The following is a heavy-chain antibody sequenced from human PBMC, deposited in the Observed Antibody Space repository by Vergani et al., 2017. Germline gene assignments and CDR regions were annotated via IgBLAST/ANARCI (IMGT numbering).Heavy chain of an antibody. CDR1: GFSFNTYG. Sequence: QVQLVKTGGGVVQPGGSLRLYCATSGFSFNTYGAHWVGQAPGKGLEWVAFIGYDGRIKYNVDSVKGRFTISRDTSKKTLSLQMRSLRADDTAVYYCAKEGRENSDYGYFDYWGQGTLVTVSS. J-gene: IGHJ4*02. CDR3: AKEGRENSDYGYFDY. D-gene: IGHD4-17*01. V-gene: IGHV3-30*02. CDR2: IGYDGRIK.